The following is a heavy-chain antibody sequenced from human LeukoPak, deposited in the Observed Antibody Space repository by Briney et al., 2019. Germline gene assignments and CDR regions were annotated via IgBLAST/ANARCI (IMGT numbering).Heavy chain of an antibody. D-gene: IGHD4-17*01. CDR3: AREDRAGGDYGDYYYGMDV. CDR1: GFTFSRSW. Sequence: GGSLRLSCAASGFTFSRSWMNWVRQAPGKGLEWVASIKEDGSEKYYVDSVKGRFTISRDNAKNSLFLQMNSLRAEDTAVYYCAREDRAGGDYGDYYYGMDVWGQGTTVTVSS. CDR2: IKEDGSEK. V-gene: IGHV3-7*03. J-gene: IGHJ6*02.